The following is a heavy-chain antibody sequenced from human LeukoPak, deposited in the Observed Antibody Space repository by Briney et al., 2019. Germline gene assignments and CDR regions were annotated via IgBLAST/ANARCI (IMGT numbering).Heavy chain of an antibody. V-gene: IGHV3-21*01. J-gene: IGHJ3*02. Sequence: PGGSLRLSCAASGFTFSTYSMHWVRQAPGKGLDWVSSISTSGIYIYYADSLKGRFTISRHNAKNSLYLQMNSLRAEDTAVYYCARGRGNSGSFDSFDIWGQGTMVTVSS. CDR1: GFTFSTYS. CDR3: ARGRGNSGSFDSFDI. D-gene: IGHD1-26*01. CDR2: ISTSGIYI.